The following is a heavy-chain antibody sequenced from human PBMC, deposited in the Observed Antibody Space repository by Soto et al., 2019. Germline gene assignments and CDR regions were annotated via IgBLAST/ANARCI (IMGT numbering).Heavy chain of an antibody. D-gene: IGHD3-9*01. CDR2: ISGSGGST. CDR1: GFTFSSYA. J-gene: IGHJ4*02. CDR3: AKDRXPGDILTGYTAFN. V-gene: IGHV3-23*01. Sequence: SLRLSCAASGFTFSSYAMSWVRQAPGKGLEWVPAISGSGGSTYYADSVKGRFTISRDNSKNTLYLQMNSLRAEDTAVYYCAKDRXPGDILTGYTAFNWGQGTLVTVSS.